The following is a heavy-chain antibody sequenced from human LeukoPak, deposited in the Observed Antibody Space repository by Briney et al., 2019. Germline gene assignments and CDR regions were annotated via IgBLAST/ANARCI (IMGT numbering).Heavy chain of an antibody. CDR3: ARGTYYYGSGSSYYFDY. J-gene: IGHJ4*02. V-gene: IGHV3-53*01. CDR1: GFTVSSNY. Sequence: GGSLRLSCAASGFTVSSNYMSWVRQAPGKGLEWVSFIYSGGSTYYADSVKGRFTISRDNSKNTLYLQMNSLRAEDTAVYYCARGTYYYGSGSSYYFDYWGQETLVTVSS. D-gene: IGHD3-10*01. CDR2: IYSGGST.